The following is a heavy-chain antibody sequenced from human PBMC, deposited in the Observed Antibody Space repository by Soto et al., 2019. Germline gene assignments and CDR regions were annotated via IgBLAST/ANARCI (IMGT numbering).Heavy chain of an antibody. Sequence: QVQLVESGGGVVQPGRSLRLSCAASGFTFSNYDMHWVRQAPGKGLEWVAVISYDGSNKYYADSVKGRFTISRDNSKNTLDLHMNSLRAEATAVYYLHLSDYSKETGYYYYMDVWGKGTTVTVSS. CDR1: GFTFSNYD. J-gene: IGHJ6*03. D-gene: IGHD4-4*01. CDR2: ISYDGSNK. CDR3: HLSDYSKETGYYYYMDV. V-gene: IGHV3-30*03.